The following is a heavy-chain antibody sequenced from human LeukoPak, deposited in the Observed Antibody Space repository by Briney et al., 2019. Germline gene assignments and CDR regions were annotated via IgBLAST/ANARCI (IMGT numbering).Heavy chain of an antibody. CDR2: ISYDGGNS. J-gene: IGHJ5*02. CDR1: GFTFSSYG. CDR3: AKGLTVFGVVDL. Sequence: GRSLRLSCAASGFTFSSYGMHWVRQAPGKGLEWVAVISYDGGNSHYADSVKGRFTISRDNSKNTLYLQMHGLETEDTAVYYCAKGLTVFGVVDLWGQGTLVTVSS. D-gene: IGHD3-3*01. V-gene: IGHV3-30*18.